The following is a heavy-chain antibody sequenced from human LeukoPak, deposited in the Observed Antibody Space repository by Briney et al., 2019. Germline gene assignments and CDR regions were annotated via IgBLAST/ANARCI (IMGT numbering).Heavy chain of an antibody. Sequence: SETLSLTCTVSGGSISSYYWSWIRQPPGKGLEWIGYIYYSGSTNYNPSLKSRVTISVDTSKNQFSLKLSSVTAADTAVYYCARLDADIAARFYYFDYWGQGTLVTVSP. CDR3: ARLDADIAARFYYFDY. J-gene: IGHJ4*02. CDR2: IYYSGST. V-gene: IGHV4-59*08. D-gene: IGHD6-6*01. CDR1: GGSISSYY.